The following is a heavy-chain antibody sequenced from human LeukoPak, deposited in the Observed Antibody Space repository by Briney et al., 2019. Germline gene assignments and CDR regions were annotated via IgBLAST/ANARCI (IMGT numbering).Heavy chain of an antibody. Sequence: GASVKVSCTASGITFTSFYIHSVRQAPGRGLEWMGKINPSGTITTYAPKYQGRVTVTKDTSTNTVFMELSSLRSDDTAVYYCALIAPPHNWGQGTLVTVSS. V-gene: IGHV1-46*01. CDR2: INPSGTIT. J-gene: IGHJ4*02. CDR3: ALIAPPHN. CDR1: GITFTSFY. D-gene: IGHD6-13*01.